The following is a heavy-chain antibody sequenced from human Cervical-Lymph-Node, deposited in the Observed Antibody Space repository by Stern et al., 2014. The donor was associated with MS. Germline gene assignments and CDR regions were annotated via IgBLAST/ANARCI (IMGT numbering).Heavy chain of an antibody. J-gene: IGHJ6*02. CDR3: ARVPITIFGVVPYYYGMDV. CDR2: IKQDGSEK. Sequence: VQLVQSGGGLVQPGGSLRLSCAASGFTFSSYWMSWVRQAPGKGLEWVANIKQDGSEKYYVDSVKGRFTISRDNAKNSLYLQMNSLRAEDTAVYYCARVPITIFGVVPYYYGMDVWGQGTTVTVSS. D-gene: IGHD3-3*01. V-gene: IGHV3-7*01. CDR1: GFTFSSYW.